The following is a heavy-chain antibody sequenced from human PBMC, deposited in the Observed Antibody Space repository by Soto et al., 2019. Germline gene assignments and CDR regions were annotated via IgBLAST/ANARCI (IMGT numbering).Heavy chain of an antibody. Sequence: SDTLSLTCTDYGGSFSGYYWRWIRLPPGKGLEWIGQINHSESTNYLPSLKCRITISVDTSKNQCSLKLSSVTAANTAVYYCARGDSSDYYYFDYWGQGTLVTVSS. V-gene: IGHV4-34*01. CDR2: INHSEST. CDR3: ARGDSSDYYYFDY. D-gene: IGHD3-22*01. J-gene: IGHJ4*02. CDR1: GGSFSGYY.